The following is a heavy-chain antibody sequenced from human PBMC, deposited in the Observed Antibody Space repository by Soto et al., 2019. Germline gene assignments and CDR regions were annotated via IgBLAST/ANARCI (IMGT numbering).Heavy chain of an antibody. CDR3: ARGGYSGYELGYGMDV. D-gene: IGHD5-12*01. J-gene: IGHJ6*02. CDR1: GFTFSSYW. CDR2: IKQDESEK. Sequence: EVQLVESGGGLVQPGGSLRLSCAASGFTFSSYWMSWVRQAPGKGLEWVADIKQDESEKYYVDSVKGRFTTSRDNAKNSLYLQMNSLRAEDTGVYYCARGGYSGYELGYGMDVWGQGTTVTVSS. V-gene: IGHV3-7*04.